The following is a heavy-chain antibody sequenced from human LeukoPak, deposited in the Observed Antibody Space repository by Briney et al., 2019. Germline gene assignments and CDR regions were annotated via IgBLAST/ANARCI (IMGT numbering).Heavy chain of an antibody. J-gene: IGHJ6*02. V-gene: IGHV3-53*04. CDR3: ARDWLGRRGMDV. Sequence: GGSLRLSCAGSGFSFSSNYMSWVRQAPGKGLEWVSIIYAGGSTYYADSVKGRFTIFRHSSNNTLYLQINSLRPEDTAVYYCARDWLGRRGMDVWGQGTTVTVSS. CDR2: IYAGGST. D-gene: IGHD2-15*01. CDR1: GFSFSSNY.